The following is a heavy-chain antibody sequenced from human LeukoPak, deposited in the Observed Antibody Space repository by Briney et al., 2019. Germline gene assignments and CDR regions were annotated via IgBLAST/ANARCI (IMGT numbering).Heavy chain of an antibody. J-gene: IGHJ4*02. Sequence: GGSLRLSCAASGFTFSSYAMSWVRQAPGKGLEWVSAISGSGGSTYYADSVKGRFTISRDNSKNTLYLQMNSLRAEDTAVYYCASSGYGDYTGWAGGGDYWGQGTLVTVSS. CDR3: ASSGYGDYTGWAGGGDY. V-gene: IGHV3-23*01. CDR2: ISGSGGST. CDR1: GFTFSSYA. D-gene: IGHD4-17*01.